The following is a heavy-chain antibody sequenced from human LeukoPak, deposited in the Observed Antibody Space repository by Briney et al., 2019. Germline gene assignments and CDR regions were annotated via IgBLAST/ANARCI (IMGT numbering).Heavy chain of an antibody. CDR2: ISSSSSYI. D-gene: IGHD6-13*01. CDR3: ASPGYSSSWYGYFQH. J-gene: IGHJ1*01. V-gene: IGHV3-21*01. CDR1: GFTLSSYS. Sequence: GGSLRLSCAASGFTLSSYSMNWVRQAPGKGLEWVSSISSSSSYIYYADSVKGRFTISRDNAKNSLYLQMNSLRAEDTAVYYCASPGYSSSWYGYFQHWGQGTLVTVSS.